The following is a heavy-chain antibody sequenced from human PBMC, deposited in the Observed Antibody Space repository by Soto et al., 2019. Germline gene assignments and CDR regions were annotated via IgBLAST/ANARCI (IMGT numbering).Heavy chain of an antibody. CDR3: AHSDRYTAMVTWAFDY. Sequence: QITLKESGPTLVKPTQPLTLTCTFSGFSLSTSGVGVGWIRQPPGKALEWLALIYWDDDKRYSPSLKSRLTITKDTSKNQVVLTMTNMDPVDTATYYCAHSDRYTAMVTWAFDYWGQGTLVTVSS. J-gene: IGHJ4*02. CDR2: IYWDDDK. V-gene: IGHV2-5*02. D-gene: IGHD5-18*01. CDR1: GFSLSTSGVG.